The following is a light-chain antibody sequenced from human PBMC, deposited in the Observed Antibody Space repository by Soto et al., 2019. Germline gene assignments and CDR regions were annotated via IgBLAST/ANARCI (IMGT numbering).Light chain of an antibody. J-gene: IGLJ2*01. CDR3: CSCTYNATVV. Sequence: QSALIQPPSVSGSPGQSVTISCSGFSTDLENGFMTLSPGSIRSQDPLIYFVNVRSSGVPYPFSGSKSGNSASMMTSEIKPGDEADHWCCSCTYNATVVLGGGTQLTVL. V-gene: IGLV2-18*03. CDR2: FVN. CDR1: STDLENGFMTL.